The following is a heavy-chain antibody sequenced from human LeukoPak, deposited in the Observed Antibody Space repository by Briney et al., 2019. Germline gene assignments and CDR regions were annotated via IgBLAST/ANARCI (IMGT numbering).Heavy chain of an antibody. V-gene: IGHV4-59*12. J-gene: IGHJ3*02. CDR1: GGSITNYY. CDR2: IHYSGST. D-gene: IGHD2-15*01. Sequence: SETLSLTCTVSGGSITNYYWSWIRQPPGKGLEWIGYIHYSGSTKYKSSLKSRVTISVDTSKNQFSLKLTSVTAADTAVYYCAREIYCSGGRCYLDAFDIWGQGTIVTVSS. CDR3: AREIYCSGGRCYLDAFDI.